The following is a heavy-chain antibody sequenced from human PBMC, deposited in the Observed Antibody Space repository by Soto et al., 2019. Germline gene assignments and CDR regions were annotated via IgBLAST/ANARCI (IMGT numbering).Heavy chain of an antibody. J-gene: IGHJ4*02. V-gene: IGHV1-2*04. D-gene: IGHD6-6*01. CDR3: AIEYTSSSRGLEY. CDR2: INPKSGDT. Sequence: ASVKVSCKASGYTFTDFYMHCVRQAPGQGLEWMGWINPKSGDTRYAQKFQDWVTMTRDTSISTAYMELRKLRSDDTAIYYCAIEYTSSSRGLEYWGQGTLVTVSS. CDR1: GYTFTDFY.